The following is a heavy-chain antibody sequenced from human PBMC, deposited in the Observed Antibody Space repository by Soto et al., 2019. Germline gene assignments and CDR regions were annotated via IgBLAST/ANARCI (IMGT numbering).Heavy chain of an antibody. CDR1: GFTFSTYA. Sequence: EVQLLESGGGLVQPGGSLRLSCAASGFTFSTYAMTWVRQAPGKGLEWVSAISGGGDSTYYADSVKGRFTISRDNSKNTLYLYMNGLTAEDTAVYYCARFVSGVGDPWGQGTLVTFSS. D-gene: IGHD3-10*01. CDR3: ARFVSGVGDP. J-gene: IGHJ5*02. CDR2: ISGGGDST. V-gene: IGHV3-23*01.